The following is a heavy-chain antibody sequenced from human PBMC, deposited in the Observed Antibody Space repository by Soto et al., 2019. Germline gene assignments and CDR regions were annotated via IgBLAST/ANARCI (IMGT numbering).Heavy chain of an antibody. CDR1: GGTFSSYA. D-gene: IGHD4-17*01. J-gene: IGHJ6*02. Sequence: QVQLVQSGAEVKKPGSSVKVSCKASGGTFSSYAISWVRQAPGQGLEWMGGIIPIFGTANYAQKFQGRVTITADESTSTAYMELSSLRSEDTAVYYCARDTHGDIMGYYYYYGMDVWGQGTTVTVSS. V-gene: IGHV1-69*12. CDR3: ARDTHGDIMGYYYYYGMDV. CDR2: IIPIFGTA.